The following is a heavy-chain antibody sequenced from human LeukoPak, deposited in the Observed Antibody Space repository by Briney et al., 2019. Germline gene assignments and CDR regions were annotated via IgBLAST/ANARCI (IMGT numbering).Heavy chain of an antibody. V-gene: IGHV4-4*07. CDR3: ARRYYYDSSGYYYYFDY. CDR2: IYTSGST. Sequence: PSETLSLTCTVSGGSISSYYWSWIRQPAGKGLEWIGRIYTSGSTYYNPSPKSRVTISVDTSKNQFSLKLSSVTAADTAVYYCARRYYYDSSGYYYYFDYWGQGTLVTVSS. J-gene: IGHJ4*02. D-gene: IGHD3-22*01. CDR1: GGSISSYY.